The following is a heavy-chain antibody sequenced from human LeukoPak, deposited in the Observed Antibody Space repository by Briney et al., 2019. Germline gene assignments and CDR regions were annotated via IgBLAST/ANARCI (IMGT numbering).Heavy chain of an antibody. Sequence: GESLKISCKGSGYSFTSYWIGWVRQMPGKGLEWMGIIYPGDSDTRYSPSFQGQVTISADKSISTAYLQWSSLKASDTAMYYCARLEAENAAAPHNWFDPWGQGTLVTVSS. J-gene: IGHJ5*02. CDR1: GYSFTSYW. D-gene: IGHD6-25*01. CDR2: IYPGDSDT. CDR3: ARLEAENAAAPHNWFDP. V-gene: IGHV5-51*01.